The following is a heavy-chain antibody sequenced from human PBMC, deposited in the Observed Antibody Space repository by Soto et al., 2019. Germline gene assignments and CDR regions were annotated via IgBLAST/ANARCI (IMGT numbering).Heavy chain of an antibody. CDR3: ARSYYDGCSGYYSGNWYFDL. V-gene: IGHV1-18*01. CDR2: ISAYNGNT. Sequence: QVQLVQSGAEVKKPGASVKVSCKASGYTFTSYGITWVRQAPGQGLEWMGWISAYNGNTNYAQKLQGRVTMTTDTTRITAYMELRSLRSEDTAVYYCARSYYDGCSGYYSGNWYFDLWGRGTLVAVSS. J-gene: IGHJ2*01. CDR1: GYTFTSYG. D-gene: IGHD3-3*01.